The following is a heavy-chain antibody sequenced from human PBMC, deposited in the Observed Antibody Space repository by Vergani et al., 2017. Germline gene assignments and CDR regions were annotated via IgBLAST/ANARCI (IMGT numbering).Heavy chain of an antibody. CDR1: GFTFDDYA. CDR3: ARDSVLYCSSTSCYTPYYYYYMDV. J-gene: IGHJ6*03. D-gene: IGHD2-2*02. CDR2: ISWNSGSI. Sequence: EVQLVESGGGLVQPGRSLRLSCAASGFTFDDYAMHWVRQAPGKGLEWVSGISWNSGSIGYADSVKGRFTISRDNAKNSLYLQMNSLRAEDTALYYCARDSVLYCSSTSCYTPYYYYYMDVWGKGP. V-gene: IGHV3-9*01.